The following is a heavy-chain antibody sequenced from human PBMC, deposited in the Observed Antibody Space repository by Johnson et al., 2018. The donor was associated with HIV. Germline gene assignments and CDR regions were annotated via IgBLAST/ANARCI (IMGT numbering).Heavy chain of an antibody. Sequence: QVQLVESGGGVVQPGRSLRLSCAASGFTFSSYAMHWVRQAPGKGLEWVAVISYDGSNKYYADSVKGRFTISRDNAKNSLYLQMNSRRAEDTAVYYCARSGAASIASRGDAFDIWGQGTMVTVSS. CDR1: GFTFSSYA. J-gene: IGHJ3*02. V-gene: IGHV3-30-3*01. CDR2: ISYDGSNK. D-gene: IGHD6-6*01. CDR3: ARSGAASIASRGDAFDI.